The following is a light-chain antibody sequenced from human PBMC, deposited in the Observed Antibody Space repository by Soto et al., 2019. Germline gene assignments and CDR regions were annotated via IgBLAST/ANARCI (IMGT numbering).Light chain of an antibody. Sequence: DIQMSLSPCSLSALVGGRAQITCRASQSISSYLKWYQQKPGKAPKLLIYAASTFPSGVPSRFSGSGSGTDFTLTISSLQPEDFATYYCQQSYITPRTFGQGTRVEIK. CDR1: QSISSY. CDR2: AAS. J-gene: IGKJ1*01. CDR3: QQSYITPRT. V-gene: IGKV1-39*01.